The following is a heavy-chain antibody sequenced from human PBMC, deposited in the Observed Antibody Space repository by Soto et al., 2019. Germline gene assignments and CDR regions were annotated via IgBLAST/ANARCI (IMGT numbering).Heavy chain of an antibody. V-gene: IGHV4-61*01. CDR3: ARLPRARNADPRRPLGYFDL. Sequence: QVQLQESGPGLVKSSETLSLTCTVSGGSVSSGNSFWSWIRQPPGKELEWIAYVYYSGSTNYNPSLKSRVTISLDTSKNQFSLKLSSVTAADTAVFYCARLPRARNADPRRPLGYFDLWGRGTLVTVSS. CDR1: GGSVSSGNSF. D-gene: IGHD2-8*01. J-gene: IGHJ2*01. CDR2: VYYSGST.